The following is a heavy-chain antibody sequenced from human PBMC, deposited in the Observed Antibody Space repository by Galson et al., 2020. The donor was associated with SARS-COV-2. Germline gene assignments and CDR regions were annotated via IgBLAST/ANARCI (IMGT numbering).Heavy chain of an antibody. V-gene: IGHV3-21*01. J-gene: IGHJ5*01. CDR2: ISGRSTSI. CDR3: ARYSQEDWVSPRTNWFDC. CDR1: GFTFSRYT. D-gene: IGHD3-9*01. Sequence: TGGSLRLSCVASGFTFSRYTVNWVRQTPGKGLQWVSSISGRSTSIYYAASLKGRFTISRDNSKNSLYLQMNSLGDEDTAVYYCARYSQEDWVSPRTNWFDCWGQGTLVTVSS.